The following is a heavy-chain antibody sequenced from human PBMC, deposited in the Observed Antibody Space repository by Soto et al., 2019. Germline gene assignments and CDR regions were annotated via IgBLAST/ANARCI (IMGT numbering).Heavy chain of an antibody. Sequence: PSETLSLTCTVSGGSISSGSYYWGWIRQPPGKGLEWIGNVYYGGSTYYNPSLKSRVTISVETSKSQFSLKLSSVTAADTAVYYCAGGDYYHSGGYYFYYYTMYVWGQGTTVTVSS. CDR1: GGSISSGSYY. D-gene: IGHD3-22*01. V-gene: IGHV4-39*01. CDR2: VYYGGST. CDR3: AGGDYYHSGGYYFYYYTMYV. J-gene: IGHJ6*02.